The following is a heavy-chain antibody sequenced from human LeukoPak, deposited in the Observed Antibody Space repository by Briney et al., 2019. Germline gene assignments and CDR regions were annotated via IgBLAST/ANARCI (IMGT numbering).Heavy chain of an antibody. V-gene: IGHV1-69*04. CDR2: IIPINGIV. J-gene: IGHJ4*02. CDR1: GDTSSTYA. D-gene: IGHD1-26*01. Sequence: SVKVSCKGFGDTSSTYAISWVRQAPGQGLEWMGRIIPINGIVDYAQKFQGRVTITADKSTSTAFMELSSLRSDDTAMYYCARRPGRGWGQGTLVTVSS. CDR3: ARRPGRG.